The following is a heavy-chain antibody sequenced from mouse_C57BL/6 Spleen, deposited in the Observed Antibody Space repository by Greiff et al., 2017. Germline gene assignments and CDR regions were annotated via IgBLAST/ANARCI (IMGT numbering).Heavy chain of an antibody. CDR2: ISSGSSTI. CDR1: GFTFSDYG. Sequence: EVQLVESGGGLVKPGGSLKLSCAASGFTFSDYGMHWVRQAPEKGLEWVAYISSGSSTIYYADTVKGRFTISRDNAKNTLFLQMTSLRSEDTAMYYCARVNYGSSSFAYWGQGTLVTVSA. D-gene: IGHD1-1*01. V-gene: IGHV5-17*01. CDR3: ARVNYGSSSFAY. J-gene: IGHJ3*01.